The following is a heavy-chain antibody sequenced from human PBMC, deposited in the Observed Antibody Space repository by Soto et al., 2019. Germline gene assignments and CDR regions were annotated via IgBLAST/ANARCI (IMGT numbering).Heavy chain of an antibody. V-gene: IGHV1-69*01. J-gene: IGHJ4*02. D-gene: IGHD3-22*01. CDR2: IIPIFGTA. CDR1: GGTFSSYA. Sequence: QVQLVQSGAEVKKPVSSVKVSCKASGGTFSSYAISWVRQAPGQGLEWMGGIIPIFGTANYAQKFQGRVTITADESTSTAYMELSSLRSEDTAVYYCARAVDYYDSSGYYYFGYWGQGTLVTVSS. CDR3: ARAVDYYDSSGYYYFGY.